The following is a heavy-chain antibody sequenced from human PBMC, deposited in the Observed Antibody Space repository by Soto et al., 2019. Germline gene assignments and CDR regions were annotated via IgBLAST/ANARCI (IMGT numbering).Heavy chain of an antibody. Sequence: PGGSLRLSCVASGFTFSNYAMSWVRQAPAKAPEWVSSINIVGGATNYADSVRGRFAMSRDDSTNTVFLQMNSLRADDTAVYYCTKNYYFDSWGQGTLVPSP. CDR1: GFTFSNYA. J-gene: IGHJ4*02. V-gene: IGHV3-23*01. CDR3: TKNYYFDS. CDR2: INIVGGAT.